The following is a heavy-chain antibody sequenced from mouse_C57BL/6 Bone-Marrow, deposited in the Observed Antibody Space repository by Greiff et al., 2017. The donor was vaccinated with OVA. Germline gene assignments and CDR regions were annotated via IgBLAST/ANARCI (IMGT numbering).Heavy chain of an antibody. J-gene: IGHJ3*01. Sequence: DVKLVESGGGLVQPGGSLKLSCAASGFTFSDYGMAWVRQAPRKGPEWVAFISNLAYSIYYADTVTGRFTISRENAKNTLYLEMSSLRSEDTAMYYCARHEGSSGFAYWGQGTLVTVSA. CDR2: ISNLAYSI. D-gene: IGHD1-1*01. CDR1: GFTFSDYG. V-gene: IGHV5-15*01. CDR3: ARHEGSSGFAY.